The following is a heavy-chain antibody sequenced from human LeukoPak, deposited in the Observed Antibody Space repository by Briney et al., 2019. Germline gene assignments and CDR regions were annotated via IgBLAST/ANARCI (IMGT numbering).Heavy chain of an antibody. V-gene: IGHV4-34*01. D-gene: IGHD3-9*01. CDR1: GGSFSGYY. Sequence: SETLSLTCAVYGGSFSGYYWSWIRQPPGKGLEWIGEINHSGSTNYNPSLKSRVTISVDTSKNQFSLKLSSVTAADTAVYYCARGLVSAGYWGQGTLVSVSS. CDR2: INHSGST. CDR3: ARGLVSAGY. J-gene: IGHJ4*02.